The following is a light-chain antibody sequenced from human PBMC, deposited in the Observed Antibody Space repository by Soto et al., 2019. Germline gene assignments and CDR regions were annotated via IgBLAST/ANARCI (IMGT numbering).Light chain of an antibody. CDR3: QQYNNWPLN. V-gene: IGKV3-15*01. J-gene: IGKJ5*01. CDR2: GAS. CDR1: QSVSSN. Sequence: EIVMTQSPATLSVSPGERATLSCRASQSVSSNLAWYQQKPGQAPRLLIYGASTRATGIPARFSGSGSGTEFTLTISSLQSEDFAVYYCQQYNNWPLNFGQGTRLEIK.